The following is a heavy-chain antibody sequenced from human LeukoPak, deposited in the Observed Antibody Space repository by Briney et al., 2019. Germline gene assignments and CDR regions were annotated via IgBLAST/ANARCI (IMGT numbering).Heavy chain of an antibody. D-gene: IGHD4-17*01. CDR2: IYYRGNT. Sequence: PSETLSLTCTVSGVSISSSSYYWGWIRQPPGKGLQWIGSIYYRGNTYYTPSLKSRVTISVDTSKNQLSLKLSSVTAADTAVYYCASPPLDYGDYSIDYWGHGTLVTVSS. CDR1: GVSISSSSYY. V-gene: IGHV4-39*01. CDR3: ASPPLDYGDYSIDY. J-gene: IGHJ4*01.